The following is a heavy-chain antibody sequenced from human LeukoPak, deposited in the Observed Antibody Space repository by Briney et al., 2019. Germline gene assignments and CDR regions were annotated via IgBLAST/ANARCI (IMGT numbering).Heavy chain of an antibody. J-gene: IGHJ4*02. D-gene: IGHD5-18*01. CDR1: GFTFSSYW. CDR3: ASGILRGYSYGYLDY. CDR2: IKQDGSEK. V-gene: IGHV3-7*01. Sequence: PAGGSLRLSCAASGFTFSSYWMSWVRQAPGKGLEWVANIKQDGSEKYYADSVKGRFTISRDNAKNSLYLQMNSLRAEDTAVYYCASGILRGYSYGYLDYWGQGTLVTVSS.